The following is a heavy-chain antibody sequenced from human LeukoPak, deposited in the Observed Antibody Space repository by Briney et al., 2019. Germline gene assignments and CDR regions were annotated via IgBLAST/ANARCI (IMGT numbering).Heavy chain of an antibody. Sequence: SETLSLTCAVYGGSFSGYYGSWIRQPPGKGLEWIGEINHSGSTNYNPSLKSRVTISVDTSKNQFSLKLSSVTAADTAVYYCASFDYDSSGRSDHWGQGTMVTVSS. V-gene: IGHV4-34*01. CDR1: GGSFSGYY. CDR3: ASFDYDSSGRSDH. CDR2: INHSGST. J-gene: IGHJ3*01. D-gene: IGHD3-22*01.